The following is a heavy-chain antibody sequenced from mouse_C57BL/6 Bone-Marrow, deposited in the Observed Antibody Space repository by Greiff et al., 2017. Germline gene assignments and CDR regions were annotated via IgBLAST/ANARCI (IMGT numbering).Heavy chain of an antibody. CDR3: AGGNPGFAY. Sequence: VQLKESGPGLVKPSQSLSLTCSVTGYSITSGYYWNWIRQFPGNNLEWMGFISYDGGTNYNPSLKNQIPITRDTSKNQFFLKLNSVTTEDTATDYCAGGNPGFAYWGQGTLVTVSA. J-gene: IGHJ3*01. CDR1: GYSITSGYY. V-gene: IGHV3-6*01. CDR2: ISYDGGT.